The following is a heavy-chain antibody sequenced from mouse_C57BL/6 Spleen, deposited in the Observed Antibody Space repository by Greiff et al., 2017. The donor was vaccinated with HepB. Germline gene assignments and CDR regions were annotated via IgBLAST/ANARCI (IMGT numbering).Heavy chain of an antibody. CDR1: GFTFSSYT. CDR3: ARHGYGNYPWFAY. J-gene: IGHJ3*01. V-gene: IGHV5-9*01. CDR2: ISGGGGNT. Sequence: EVQLVESGGGLVKPGGSLKLSCAASGFTFSSYTMSWVRQTPEKRLEWVATISGGGGNTYYPDSVKGRFTISRDNAKNTLYLQMSSLRSEDTALYYCARHGYGNYPWFAYWGQGTLVTVSA. D-gene: IGHD2-10*02.